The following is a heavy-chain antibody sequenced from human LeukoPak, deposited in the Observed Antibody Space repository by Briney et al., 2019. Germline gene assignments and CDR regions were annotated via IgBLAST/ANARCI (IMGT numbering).Heavy chain of an antibody. J-gene: IGHJ6*03. CDR2: IYYSGST. V-gene: IGHV4-38-2*01. CDR3: TLDYYDSSGYRDFYYYYYMDV. D-gene: IGHD3-22*01. CDR1: GYSISRGYY. Sequence: TSETLSLTCAVSGYSISRGYYWGWIRQPPGKGLEWIGSIYYSGSTYYNPSLKSRVTISVDTSKNQFSLKLSSVTAADTAVYYCTLDYYDSSGYRDFYYYYYMDVWGKGTTVTVSS.